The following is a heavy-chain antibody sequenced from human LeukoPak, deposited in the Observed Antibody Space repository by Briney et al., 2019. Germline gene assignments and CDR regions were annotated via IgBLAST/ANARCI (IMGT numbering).Heavy chain of an antibody. D-gene: IGHD2-15*01. CDR1: GFTFSSYE. V-gene: IGHV3-48*03. CDR3: ARDGCSGGSCPPTFYYYYYYMDV. CDR2: ISSSGSTI. J-gene: IGHJ6*03. Sequence: GGSLRLSCAASGFTFSSYEMNWIRQAPGKGLEWVSYISSSGSTIYYADSVKGRFTISRNNAKNSLYLQMNSLRAEDTAVYYCARDGCSGGSCPPTFYYYYYYMDVWGKGTTVTVSS.